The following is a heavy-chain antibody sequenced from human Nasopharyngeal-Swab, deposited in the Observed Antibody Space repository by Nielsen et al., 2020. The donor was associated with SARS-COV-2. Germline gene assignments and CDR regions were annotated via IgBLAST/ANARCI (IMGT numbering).Heavy chain of an antibody. Sequence: VRQAAGKGLGWVAFIRYDGFNQHYADSVKGRFTISRDSFKNTLYLQLNSLRAEDTAVYYCAKDHKMDSGGGVGYMDVWGKGTTVTVSS. D-gene: IGHD3-16*01. J-gene: IGHJ6*03. CDR2: IRYDGFNQ. V-gene: IGHV3-30*02. CDR3: AKDHKMDSGGGVGYMDV.